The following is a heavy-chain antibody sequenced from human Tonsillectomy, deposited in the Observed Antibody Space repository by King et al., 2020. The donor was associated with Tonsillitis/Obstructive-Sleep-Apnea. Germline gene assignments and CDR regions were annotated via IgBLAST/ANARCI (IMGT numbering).Heavy chain of an antibody. Sequence: VQLVESGGGVVQPGRSLRLSCSASGVTLRSYGLHLVRQAPGKGLEVGAVIWYYGSNKNYADAVKGRITISRDNSKNTLYLQMNSLRAEDTAVYYCARDGVRAFDIWGQGTMVTVSS. V-gene: IGHV3-33*01. J-gene: IGHJ3*02. CDR2: IWYYGSNK. D-gene: IGHD3-16*01. CDR3: ARDGVRAFDI. CDR1: GVTLRSYG.